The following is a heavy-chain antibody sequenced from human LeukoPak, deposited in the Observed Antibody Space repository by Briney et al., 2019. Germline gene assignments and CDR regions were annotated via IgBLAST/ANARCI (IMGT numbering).Heavy chain of an antibody. Sequence: GGSLRLSCAASGFTVSSNYMSWVRQAPGKGLEWVSFIYSGGNTYYSESVKGRFTNSRDNSKETLYLQMNSLRAEDTAVYYCAGTPFHCSSTSCYRRGGVYYYGMDVWGQGTTVTVSS. CDR1: GFTVSSNY. D-gene: IGHD2-2*01. CDR2: IYSGGNT. J-gene: IGHJ6*02. CDR3: AGTPFHCSSTSCYRRGGVYYYGMDV. V-gene: IGHV3-53*01.